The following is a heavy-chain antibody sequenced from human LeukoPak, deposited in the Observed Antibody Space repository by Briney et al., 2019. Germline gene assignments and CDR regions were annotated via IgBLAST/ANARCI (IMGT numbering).Heavy chain of an antibody. D-gene: IGHD5-24*01. CDR2: ISSTKTYI. J-gene: IGHJ4*02. V-gene: IGHV3-21*01. Sequence: GGSLRLSCAGSGFTFTNAWMNWVRQAPGKGLEWVSSISSTKTYIYYADSVKGRFTISRDNAKNSLYLQMNSLRAEDTAMYYCARGRDGYPGGYWGQGTLVTVSS. CDR3: ARGRDGYPGGY. CDR1: GFTFTNAW.